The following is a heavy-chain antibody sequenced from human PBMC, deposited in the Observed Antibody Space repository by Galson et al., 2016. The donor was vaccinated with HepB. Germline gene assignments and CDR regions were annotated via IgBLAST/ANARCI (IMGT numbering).Heavy chain of an antibody. CDR3: ARVPSSGWFDY. V-gene: IGHV3-33*01. Sequence: SLRLSCAASGLTFSSYAMHWVRQAPGKGLEWVAFIWSDANQYLYADSVKGRFTISRDNSKNTLYLQMNSLRAEDTAVYYCARVPSSGWFDYWGQGTLVTVSS. D-gene: IGHD6-19*01. J-gene: IGHJ4*02. CDR2: IWSDANQY. CDR1: GLTFSSYA.